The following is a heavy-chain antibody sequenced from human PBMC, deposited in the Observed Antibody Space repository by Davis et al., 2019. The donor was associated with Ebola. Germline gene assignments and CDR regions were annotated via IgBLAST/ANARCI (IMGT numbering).Heavy chain of an antibody. Sequence: ASVKVSCKASGYTFTGYYIHWVRQAPGQGLEWLGWINPNTGGITYAQRFQGRVTMTRDTSISTAYMELSRLTSDDTAVYYCARADYCSGGSCYFVGLDWFDPWGQGTLVTVSS. CDR2: INPNTGGI. J-gene: IGHJ5*02. CDR3: ARADYCSGGSCYFVGLDWFDP. V-gene: IGHV1-2*02. D-gene: IGHD2-15*01. CDR1: GYTFTGYY.